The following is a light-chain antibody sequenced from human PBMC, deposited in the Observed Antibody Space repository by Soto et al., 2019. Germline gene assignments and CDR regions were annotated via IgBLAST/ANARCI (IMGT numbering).Light chain of an antibody. CDR3: SSYTSSSLYV. CDR2: EDN. CDR1: SGNIAGNY. Sequence: NFMLTQPHSVSESPGKTVTISCTRSSGNIAGNYVQWYQQRPGSAPTIVIYEDNQRPSGVPDRFSGSKSGNTASLTISGLQAEDEADYYCSSYTSSSLYVFGTGTKLTVL. V-gene: IGLV6-57*04. J-gene: IGLJ1*01.